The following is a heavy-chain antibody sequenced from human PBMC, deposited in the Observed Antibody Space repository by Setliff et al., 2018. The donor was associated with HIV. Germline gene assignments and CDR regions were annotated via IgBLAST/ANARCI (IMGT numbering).Heavy chain of an antibody. J-gene: IGHJ1*01. CDR2: IYYTGST. CDR1: GGSISSYY. CDR3: ARGPYYYNSSGQISAEYFQH. Sequence: SETLSLTCTVSGGSISSYYWSWIRQPPGKRLEWIGYIYYTGSTNYNPSLKSRVTISLDRSKNQFSLKLSSVTAADTAVYYCARGPYYYNSSGQISAEYFQHWGQGTLVTVSS. V-gene: IGHV4-59*08. D-gene: IGHD3-22*01.